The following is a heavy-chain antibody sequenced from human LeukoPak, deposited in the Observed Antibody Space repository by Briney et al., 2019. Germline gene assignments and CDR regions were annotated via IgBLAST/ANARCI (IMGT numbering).Heavy chain of an antibody. Sequence: PSETLSLTCAVYGGSFSGYYWSWIRQPPGKGLVWIGEINHSGSTNYNPSLKSRVTISVDTSKNQFSLKLSSVTAADTAVYYCARGPRSSGIAARLGATYFDYWGQGTLVTVSS. CDR3: ARGPRSSGIAARLGATYFDY. V-gene: IGHV4-34*01. CDR1: GGSFSGYY. CDR2: INHSGST. J-gene: IGHJ4*02. D-gene: IGHD6-6*01.